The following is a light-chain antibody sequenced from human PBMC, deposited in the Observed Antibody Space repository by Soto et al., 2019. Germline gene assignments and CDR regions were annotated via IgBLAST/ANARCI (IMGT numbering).Light chain of an antibody. CDR2: DAS. CDR1: QSVSSGY. J-gene: IGKJ5*01. Sequence: EIVLTQSPGTLSXSXGXXXXLXXXASQSVSSGYLAWYQQKAGQAPRLLIYDASSRATGIPDRFSGSGSGTDFTLTISCLQSEDFATYYCQQYYSYPITFGQGTRLEI. CDR3: QQYYSYPIT. V-gene: IGKV3-20*01.